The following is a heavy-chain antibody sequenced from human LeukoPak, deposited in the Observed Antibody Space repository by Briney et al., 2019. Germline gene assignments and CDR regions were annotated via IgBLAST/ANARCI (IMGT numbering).Heavy chain of an antibody. Sequence: SETLSLTCGVRGGSFSDYYWSWIRQSPGVGLEWIGEINHSGSTNYNPSLKSRVTISVDTPKNQFSLKLSFLSAAHTAVYYCARVGTYTSSWYRFKYFDYWGQGTLVTVSS. CDR1: GGSFSDYY. CDR2: INHSGST. D-gene: IGHD6-13*01. CDR3: ARVGTYTSSWYRFKYFDY. J-gene: IGHJ4*02. V-gene: IGHV4-34*01.